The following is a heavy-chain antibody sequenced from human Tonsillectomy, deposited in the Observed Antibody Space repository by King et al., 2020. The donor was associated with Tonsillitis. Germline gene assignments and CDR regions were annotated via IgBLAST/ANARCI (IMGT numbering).Heavy chain of an antibody. D-gene: IGHD3-22*01. Sequence: VQLQESGPGLVKPSETLSLTCTVSGGSISPFYWSWIRHPPGKGLEWIGYIYYIGSTNYNPSLKSLVTISVDTSKNQFSLRLSSVTAADTAVYYCARSDYYYNGRYYYYYMDVWGKGTTVTVS. V-gene: IGHV4-59*08. CDR3: ARSDYYYNGRYYYYYMDV. J-gene: IGHJ6*03. CDR2: IYYIGST. CDR1: GGSISPFY.